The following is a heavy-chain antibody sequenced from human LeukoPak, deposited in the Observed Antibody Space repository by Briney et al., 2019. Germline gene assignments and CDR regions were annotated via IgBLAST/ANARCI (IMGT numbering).Heavy chain of an antibody. CDR1: GFTFSSYW. J-gene: IGHJ4*02. CDR2: INSDGSST. V-gene: IGHV3-74*01. CDR3: AVEMATLGFDY. Sequence: PGGSLRLSCAASGFTFSSYWMHWVRQAPGKGLVWVSRINSDGSSTRYADSVKGRFTISRDNAKNTLYLQMNSLRVEDTGVYYCAVEMATLGFDYWGQGTLVTVSS. D-gene: IGHD5-24*01.